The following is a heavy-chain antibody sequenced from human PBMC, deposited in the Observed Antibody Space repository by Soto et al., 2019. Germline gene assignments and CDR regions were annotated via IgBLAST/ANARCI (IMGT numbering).Heavy chain of an antibody. CDR1: GFTFSSYS. CDR2: ISSSSSTI. CDR3: ARTPLELYGSGSYYWGYNWFDP. D-gene: IGHD3-10*01. J-gene: IGHJ5*02. Sequence: GGSLRLSCAASGFTFSSYSMNWVRQAPGKGLEWVSYISSSSSTIYYADSVKGRFTISRDNAKNSLYLQMNSLRDEDTAVYYCARTPLELYGSGSYYWGYNWFDPWGQGTLVTVSS. V-gene: IGHV3-48*02.